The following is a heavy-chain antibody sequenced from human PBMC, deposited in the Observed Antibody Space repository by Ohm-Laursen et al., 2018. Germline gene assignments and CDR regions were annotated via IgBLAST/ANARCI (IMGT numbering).Heavy chain of an antibody. CDR2: INTDGSNI. Sequence: SLRLSCAASGFTFSNYWMNWVRQAPGKGLVWVSLINTDGSNIRYADSVKGRFTISRDNAKNTLYLQLNSLRAEDTAVYYCARGGRQLDYWGQETLVTVSS. CDR1: GFTFSNYW. D-gene: IGHD1-1*01. J-gene: IGHJ4*02. CDR3: ARGGRQLDY. V-gene: IGHV3-74*01.